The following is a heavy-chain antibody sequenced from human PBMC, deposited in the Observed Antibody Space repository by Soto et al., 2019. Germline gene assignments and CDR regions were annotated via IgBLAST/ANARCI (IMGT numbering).Heavy chain of an antibody. Sequence: GESLKISCKGSGYSFTSYWIGWVRQMPGKGLEWMGIIYPGDSDTRYSPSFQGQVTISADKSISTAYLQWSSLKASDTAMYYCARVPYYDSSGYYTKHYYYYGMDVWGQGTTVTVSS. J-gene: IGHJ6*02. D-gene: IGHD3-22*01. V-gene: IGHV5-51*01. CDR3: ARVPYYDSSGYYTKHYYYYGMDV. CDR1: GYSFTSYW. CDR2: IYPGDSDT.